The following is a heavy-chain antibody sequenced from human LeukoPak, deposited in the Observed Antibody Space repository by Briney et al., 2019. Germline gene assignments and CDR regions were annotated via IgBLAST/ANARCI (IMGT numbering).Heavy chain of an antibody. CDR2: INWNSGSI. J-gene: IGHJ5*02. V-gene: IGHV3-9*01. CDR3: VKGRRNPYRPEGPFDP. CDR1: GFTFSSYS. D-gene: IGHD1-14*01. Sequence: GGSLRLSCAASGFTFSSYSMNWVRQAPGKGLEWVSGINWNSGSIGYADSVKGRFTISRDNVMNSLYLQMNSLRPEDTALYYCVKGRRNPYRPEGPFDPWGQGTLVTVSS.